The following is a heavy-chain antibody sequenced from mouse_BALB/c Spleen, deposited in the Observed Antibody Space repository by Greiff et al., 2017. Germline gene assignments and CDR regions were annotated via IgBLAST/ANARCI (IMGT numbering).Heavy chain of an antibody. CDR3: ARCPGGGNPYYYAMDY. J-gene: IGHJ4*01. D-gene: IGHD2-1*01. CDR1: GYTFSSYW. CDR2: ILPGSGST. Sequence: VKVVESGAELMKPGASVKISCKATGYTFSSYWIEWVKQRPGHGLEWIGEILPGSGSTNYNEKFKGKATFTADTSSNTAYMQLSSLTSEDSAVYYCARCPGGGNPYYYAMDYWGQGTSVTVSS. V-gene: IGHV1-9*01.